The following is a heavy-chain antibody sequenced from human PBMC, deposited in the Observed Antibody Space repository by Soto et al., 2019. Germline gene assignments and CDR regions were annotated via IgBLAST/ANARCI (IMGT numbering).Heavy chain of an antibody. CDR1: GFTFSTYT. CDR3: AKVTGDYAAVGWFAP. CDR2: ISGSGGST. V-gene: IGHV3-23*01. D-gene: IGHD4-17*01. J-gene: IGHJ5*02. Sequence: EVQLLESGGDLVQPGGSLRLSCAASGFTFSTYTMSWVRQAPGKGLEWVSAISGSGGSTYYADSVKGRFTISRDNSKNTLDLQMNSLRADDTAVYYCAKVTGDYAAVGWFAPWGQGTLVTVSS.